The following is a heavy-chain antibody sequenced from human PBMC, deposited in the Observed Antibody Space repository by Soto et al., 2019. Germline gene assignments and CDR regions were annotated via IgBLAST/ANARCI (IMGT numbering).Heavy chain of an antibody. J-gene: IGHJ4*02. CDR2: IIPMFDTP. V-gene: IGHV1-69*12. D-gene: IGHD2-15*01. CDR1: GGTFSSDS. CDR3: ASSGGLDRDFNY. Sequence: QVQLVQSGAEVKKPGSSVKVSCKASGGTFSSDSFSWVRQAPGQGLEWMGGIIPMFDTPIYAQKFQDRVTITADEFTSTAYMQLSRLRSGDTAVYYCASSGGLDRDFNYWGQGFLVTVSS.